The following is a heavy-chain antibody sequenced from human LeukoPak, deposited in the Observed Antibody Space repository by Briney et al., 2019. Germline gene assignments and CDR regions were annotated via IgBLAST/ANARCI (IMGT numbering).Heavy chain of an antibody. CDR2: INSDGSST. Sequence: GGSLRLSCAASGFTVSSNYMSWVRQAPGKGLEWVSRINSDGSSTSYADSVKGRFTISRDNAKNTLYLQMNSLRAEDTAVYYCASSIAAAGAFDIWGQGTMVTVSS. D-gene: IGHD6-13*01. CDR3: ASSIAAAGAFDI. V-gene: IGHV3-74*01. J-gene: IGHJ3*02. CDR1: GFTVSSNY.